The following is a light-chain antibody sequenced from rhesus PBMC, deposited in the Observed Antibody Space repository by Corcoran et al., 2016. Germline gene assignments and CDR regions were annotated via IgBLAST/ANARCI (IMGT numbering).Light chain of an antibody. CDR3: QQHNSYPYS. CDR1: LDISSK. V-gene: IGKV1-25*01. J-gene: IGKJ2*01. CDR2: KAS. Sequence: DIQMTQSPSSLSAFVGDTVTITCRASLDISSKLAWYQQKPGKAPKLLIYKASTLQSGVPSRFRGSGSGTDFTLTIRSLQPEDFAAYFCQQHNSYPYSFGQGTEVEIK.